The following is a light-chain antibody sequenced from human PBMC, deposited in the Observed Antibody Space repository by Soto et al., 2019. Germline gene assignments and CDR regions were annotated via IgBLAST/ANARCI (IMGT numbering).Light chain of an antibody. Sequence: EIVLTQSPGTLSLSPGERATLSCRASQSVSSTYLAWYQQKPGQAPRLLIYGASSRATGIPDRFSGSGSGTDFTLTISRLEPEDFAVYYCQSYDISPFPFGQGTKLEIK. CDR1: QSVSSTY. CDR2: GAS. J-gene: IGKJ2*01. V-gene: IGKV3-20*01. CDR3: QSYDISPFP.